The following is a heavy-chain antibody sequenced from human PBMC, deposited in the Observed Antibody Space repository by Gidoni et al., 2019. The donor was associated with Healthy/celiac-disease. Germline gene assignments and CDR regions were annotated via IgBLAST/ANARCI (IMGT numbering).Heavy chain of an antibody. J-gene: IGHJ4*02. CDR1: GFTFDDYA. V-gene: IGHV3-9*01. CDR2: ISWNSGSI. CDR3: AKGYEQWLVLYYFDY. D-gene: IGHD6-19*01. Sequence: EVQLVESGGGLVQPGRSLRLSCAASGFTFDDYAMHWVRQAPGKGLEWVSGISWNSGSIGYADSVKGRFTISRDNAKNSLYLQMNSLRAEDTALYYCAKGYEQWLVLYYFDYWGQGTLVTVSS.